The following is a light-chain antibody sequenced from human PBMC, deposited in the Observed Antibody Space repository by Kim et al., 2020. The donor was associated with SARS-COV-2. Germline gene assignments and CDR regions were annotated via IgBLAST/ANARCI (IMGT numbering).Light chain of an antibody. CDR2: DVT. CDR1: SSHICGYNY. J-gene: IGLJ2*01. CDR3: SSYTSSITAV. Sequence: GQSITISCTGTSSHICGYNYVTWYQQHPGKAPTLMIYDVTKRPSGVSNRFSGSKSGNTASLTISGLQAEDEADYYCSSYTSSITAVFGGGTQLTVL. V-gene: IGLV2-14*04.